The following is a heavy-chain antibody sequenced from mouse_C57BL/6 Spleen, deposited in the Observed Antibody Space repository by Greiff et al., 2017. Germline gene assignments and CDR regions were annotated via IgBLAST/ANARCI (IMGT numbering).Heavy chain of an antibody. Sequence: QVQLQQPGAELVRPGSSVKLSCKASGYTFTSYWMHWVKQRPIQGLEWIGNIDPSDSETHYNQKFKDKATLTVDKSSSTAYMQLSSLTSEDSAVYYCARMDDGSSHYYAMDYWGQGTSVTVSS. CDR1: GYTFTSYW. J-gene: IGHJ4*01. CDR2: IDPSDSET. V-gene: IGHV1-52*01. D-gene: IGHD1-1*01. CDR3: ARMDDGSSHYYAMDY.